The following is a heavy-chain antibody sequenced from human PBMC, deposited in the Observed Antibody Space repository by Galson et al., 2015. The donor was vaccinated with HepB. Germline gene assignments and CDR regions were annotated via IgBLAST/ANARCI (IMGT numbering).Heavy chain of an antibody. CDR2: IYYSGST. D-gene: IGHD1-14*01. V-gene: IGHV4-39*01. J-gene: IGHJ5*02. CDR3: ARANRKYDSGFDP. CDR1: GGSISSNDYY. Sequence: ETLSLTCTVSGGSISSNDYYWGWIRQSPGKGLEWNGNIYYSGSTYYNPSLKSRVTMSIDTSTNQFTLKLSSVTAADMAVYFCARANRKYDSGFDPWGQGTLVTVSS.